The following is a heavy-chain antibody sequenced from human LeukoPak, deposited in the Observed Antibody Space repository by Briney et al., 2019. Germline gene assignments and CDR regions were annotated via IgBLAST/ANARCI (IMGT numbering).Heavy chain of an antibody. V-gene: IGHV6-1*01. Sequence: SQTLSLTCAISGDSVSSNSAAWNWIRQSPSRGLEWLGRTYYRSKWYNDYAVSVKSRITINPDTSKNQFSLQLNSVTPEDTAVYYCARILPPWLYGDYDLDYYYYMDVWGKGTTVTVSS. D-gene: IGHD4-17*01. J-gene: IGHJ6*03. CDR1: GDSVSSNSAA. CDR2: TYYRSKWYN. CDR3: ARILPPWLYGDYDLDYYYYMDV.